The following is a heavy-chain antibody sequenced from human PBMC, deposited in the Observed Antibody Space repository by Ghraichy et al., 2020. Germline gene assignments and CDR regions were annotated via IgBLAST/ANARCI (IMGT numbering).Heavy chain of an antibody. CDR1: GFTFSTYW. D-gene: IGHD6-6*01. CDR3: ARDNVVVSSSSNYYYYGMDV. J-gene: IGHJ6*02. CDR2: IKQDGSEK. Sequence: GESLNISCAASGFTFSTYWMTWVRQAPGKGLEWVANIKQDGSEKYYVDSVKGRFTISRDNAKNSLNLQMNSLRAEDTAVYYCARDNVVVSSSSNYYYYGMDVRGPGTPVTVSS. V-gene: IGHV3-7*01.